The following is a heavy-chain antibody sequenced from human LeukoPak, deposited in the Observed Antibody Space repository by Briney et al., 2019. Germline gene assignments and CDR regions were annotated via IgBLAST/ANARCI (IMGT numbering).Heavy chain of an antibody. Sequence: SETLSLTCTVSGGSFSNDYWSWIRQPPGKRLEWIGYIYYSGSTNYNPSLKSRVTISRDTSKNQLSLNLTSVTAADTAIYYCARGTSTSASGFDYWGQGSLVTVSS. CDR2: IYYSGST. V-gene: IGHV4-59*01. D-gene: IGHD2-2*01. CDR1: GGSFSNDY. CDR3: ARGTSTSASGFDY. J-gene: IGHJ4*02.